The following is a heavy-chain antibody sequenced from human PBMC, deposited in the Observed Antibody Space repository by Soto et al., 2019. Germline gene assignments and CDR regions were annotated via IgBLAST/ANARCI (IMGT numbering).Heavy chain of an antibody. J-gene: IGHJ4*02. CDR3: GRGASGSYRLDY. Sequence: EVQLVASGGGLVQPGGSLRLSCAASGFTFSSYWMHWVRQAPGKGLVWVSRINSDGSSTNYADSVKGQFTISRDNAKNTLYLQMNSLRAEDTAVYYCGRGASGSYRLDYWGQGTLVTVSS. V-gene: IGHV3-74*01. CDR2: INSDGSST. CDR1: GFTFSSYW. D-gene: IGHD3-10*01.